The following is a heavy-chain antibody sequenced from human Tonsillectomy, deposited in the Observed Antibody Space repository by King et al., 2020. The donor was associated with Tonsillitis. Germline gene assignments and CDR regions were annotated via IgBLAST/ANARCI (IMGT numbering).Heavy chain of an antibody. D-gene: IGHD3-22*01. Sequence: VQLVESGGGLAQPGGSLRLSCAASGFTFSSYSMNWVRQAPGKGLEWVSYISGSSSSMYYADSVRGRFTISRDNAKNSLYLQMNSLRAEDTAVYYCARDRGYYDSSGWYFYYGMDVWGQGTTVTVSS. CDR2: ISGSSSSM. V-gene: IGHV3-48*04. CDR1: GFTFSSYS. CDR3: ARDRGYYDSSGWYFYYGMDV. J-gene: IGHJ6*02.